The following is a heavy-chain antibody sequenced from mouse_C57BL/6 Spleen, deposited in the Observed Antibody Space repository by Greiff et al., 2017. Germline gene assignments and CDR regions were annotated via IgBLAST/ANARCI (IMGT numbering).Heavy chain of an antibody. CDR3: ARNGVTGRDYAMDY. J-gene: IGHJ4*01. CDR1: GFSLTSYG. V-gene: IGHV2-2*01. CDR2: IWSGGST. Sequence: QVQLKESGPGLVQPSQSLSITCTVSGFSLTSYGVHWVRQSPGKGLEWLGVIWSGGSTDYNAAFISRLSISKDNSKSQVFFKMNSLQADDTAIYYCARNGVTGRDYAMDYWGQGTSGTVSS. D-gene: IGHD4-1*01.